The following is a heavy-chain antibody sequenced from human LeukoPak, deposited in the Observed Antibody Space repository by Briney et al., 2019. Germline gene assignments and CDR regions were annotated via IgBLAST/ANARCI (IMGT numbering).Heavy chain of an antibody. J-gene: IGHJ4*02. CDR2: IYYSGST. CDR1: GYSISSGYY. V-gene: IGHV4-61*01. D-gene: IGHD6-13*01. Sequence: KPSETLSLTCDVSGYSISSGYYWGWIRQPPGKGLEWIGYIYYSGSTNYNPSLKSRVTISVDTSKNQFSLKLSSVTAADTAVYYCARVWEPSGIAAAGYFDYWGQGTLVTVSS. CDR3: ARVWEPSGIAAAGYFDY.